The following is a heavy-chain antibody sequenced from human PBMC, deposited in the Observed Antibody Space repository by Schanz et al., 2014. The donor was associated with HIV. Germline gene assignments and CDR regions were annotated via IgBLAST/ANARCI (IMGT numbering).Heavy chain of an antibody. J-gene: IGHJ6*02. Sequence: QVQLVESGGGVVQPGRSLKVSCVVSGFIFSDYGMHWVRQAPGKGLEGVAVISYDGRNKYFGHSVKGRFTISRDNSKNTLYLQMKSLRPEDTAVYYCAKDRNHYDSRYRGKGNYYYYYGMDVWGQGTTVTVSS. CDR1: GFIFSDYG. CDR2: ISYDGRNK. CDR3: AKDRNHYDSRYRGKGNYYYYYGMDV. V-gene: IGHV3-30*18. D-gene: IGHD3-22*01.